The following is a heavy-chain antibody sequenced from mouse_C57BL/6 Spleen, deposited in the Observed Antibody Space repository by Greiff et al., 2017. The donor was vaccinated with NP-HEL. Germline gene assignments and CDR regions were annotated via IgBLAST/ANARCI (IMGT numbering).Heavy chain of an antibody. CDR2: IDPNRGGT. CDR3: ARYGNYFFDY. J-gene: IGHJ2*01. D-gene: IGHD2-1*01. Sequence: QVQLQQPGAELVKPGASVKLSCKASGYTFTSYWMHWVKQRPGRGLEWIGRIDPNRGGTKYNEKFKSKATLTVDKPSSTAYMQLSSLTSEDSAVYYCARYGNYFFDYWGQGTTLTVSS. CDR1: GYTFTSYW. V-gene: IGHV1-72*01.